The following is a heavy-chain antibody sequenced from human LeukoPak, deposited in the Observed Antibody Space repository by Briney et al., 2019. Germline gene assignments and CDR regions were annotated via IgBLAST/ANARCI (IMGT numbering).Heavy chain of an antibody. CDR1: GVTFSSYA. Sequence: GGSLGLSCAASGVTFSSYAMSWVRQTPGTGRGWVSAISGSGGSTYYADSVKGRFTISRDNSKNTLYLQMNSLRAEDTAVYYCAKGPRAYYYDSSGYWDYWGQGTLVTVSS. V-gene: IGHV3-23*01. CDR3: AKGPRAYYYDSSGYWDY. J-gene: IGHJ4*02. CDR2: ISGSGGST. D-gene: IGHD3-22*01.